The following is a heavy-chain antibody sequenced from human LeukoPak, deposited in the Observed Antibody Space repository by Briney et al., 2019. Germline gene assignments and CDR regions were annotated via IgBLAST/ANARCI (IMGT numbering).Heavy chain of an antibody. V-gene: IGHV1-18*01. CDR2: ISAYNGNT. Sequence: ASVKVSCKASGGTFSSYAISWVRQAPGQGLEWMGWISAYNGNTNYAQKLQGRVTMTTDTSTSTAYMELRSLRSDDTAVYYCARRPTYYDILTGYYYYFDYWGQGTLVTVSS. J-gene: IGHJ4*02. D-gene: IGHD3-9*01. CDR1: GGTFSSYA. CDR3: ARRPTYYDILTGYYYYFDY.